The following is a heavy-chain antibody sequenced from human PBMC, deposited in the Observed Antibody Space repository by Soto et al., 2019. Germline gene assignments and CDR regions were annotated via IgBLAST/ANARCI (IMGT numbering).Heavy chain of an antibody. CDR2: IWYDGSNK. D-gene: IGHD2-2*01. Sequence: GGSLRLPCAVSGFTFSSHGMHWVRQAPSKGLEWVAVIWYDGSNKYYADSVKGRFTISRDNSKNTLYLQMNSLRAEDTAVYYCARDSRYCSSTSCQAPLHYYMDGWGKGTTVTV. CDR1: GFTFSSHG. V-gene: IGHV3-33*01. J-gene: IGHJ6*03. CDR3: ARDSRYCSSTSCQAPLHYYMDG.